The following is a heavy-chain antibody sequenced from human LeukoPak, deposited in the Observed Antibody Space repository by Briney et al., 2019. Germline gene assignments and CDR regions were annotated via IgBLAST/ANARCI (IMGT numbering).Heavy chain of an antibody. J-gene: IGHJ4*02. CDR1: GASISSYY. CDR3: AREIVTWSSGDKYYFDY. D-gene: IGHD6-19*01. V-gene: IGHV4-59*01. CDR2: IYYSGST. Sequence: SETLSLTCTVSGASISSYYWSRIRQPPGKGLEWIGYIYYSGSTNYNPSLKSRVTISVDTSKNQFSLKLSSVTAADTAVYYCAREIVTWSSGDKYYFDYWGQGTLVTVSS.